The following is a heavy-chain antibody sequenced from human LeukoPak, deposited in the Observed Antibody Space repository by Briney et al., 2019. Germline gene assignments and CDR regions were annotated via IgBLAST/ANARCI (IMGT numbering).Heavy chain of an antibody. D-gene: IGHD3-16*01. CDR3: ARARDPRFYVVPKYYFDY. CDR1: GGSISSYY. V-gene: IGHV4-59*08. CDR2: IYYSGST. J-gene: IGHJ4*02. Sequence: SETLSLTCTVSGGSISSYYWSWIRQPPGKGLEWIGYIYYSGSTNYNPSLKSRVTISVDTSKNQFSLKLSSVTAADTAVYYCARARDPRFYVVPKYYFDYWGQGTLVTVSS.